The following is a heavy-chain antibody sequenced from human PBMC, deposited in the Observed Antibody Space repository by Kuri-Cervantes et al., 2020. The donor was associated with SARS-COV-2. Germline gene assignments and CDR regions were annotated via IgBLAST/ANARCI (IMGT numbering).Heavy chain of an antibody. J-gene: IGHJ3*02. D-gene: IGHD3-22*01. CDR3: ASSTPFRRLVVIYQGGAFDI. CDR2: INPNSGGT. CDR1: GYTFTGYY. V-gene: IGHV1-2*04. Sequence: ASVKVSCKASGYTFTGYYMHWVRQAPGQGLEWMGWINPNSGGTNYAQKFQGWVTMTRDTSNSTVYMELSRLRSDDTAVYYCASSTPFRRLVVIYQGGAFDIWGQGTMVTVSS.